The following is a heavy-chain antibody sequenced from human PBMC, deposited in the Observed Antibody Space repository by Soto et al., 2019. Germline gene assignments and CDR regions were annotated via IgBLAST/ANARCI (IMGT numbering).Heavy chain of an antibody. Sequence: QVQLVESGGGVVQPGRSLRLSCVASGFTFSRYAIHWVRQAPGKGLEWVAVISYDGSDKYYADSVKGRFTISRDNSKNTLYLQMNSLRPDDTAVYYCARDYGDYDFLDDWGQGTLVTVSS. CDR3: ARDYGDYDFLDD. CDR1: GFTFSRYA. CDR2: ISYDGSDK. D-gene: IGHD4-17*01. V-gene: IGHV3-30-3*01. J-gene: IGHJ4*02.